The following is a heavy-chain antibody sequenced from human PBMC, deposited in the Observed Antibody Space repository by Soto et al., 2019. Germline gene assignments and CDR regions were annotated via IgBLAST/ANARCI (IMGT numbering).Heavy chain of an antibody. V-gene: IGHV4-59*08. D-gene: IGHD4-17*01. CDR1: GVFISTSY. CDR2: TYYSGNI. CDR3: ASDYGDYEPHFGY. Sequence: PSETLSLTCTVSGVFISTSYWSWLRQPPGKGLEWIGCTYYSGNINYNPSLKSRVTISVDTSKNQFSLKLSSVTAADTAVYYCASDYGDYEPHFGYWGQGTLVTVSS. J-gene: IGHJ4*02.